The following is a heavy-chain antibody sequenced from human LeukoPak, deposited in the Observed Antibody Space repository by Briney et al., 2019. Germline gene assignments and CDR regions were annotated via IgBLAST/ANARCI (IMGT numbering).Heavy chain of an antibody. J-gene: IGHJ6*02. CDR3: ASQYCSGGSCYYYGTDV. CDR1: GGSITSNTYY. D-gene: IGHD2-15*01. Sequence: SETLSLTCSVSGGSITSNTYYWGWVRQPPGKGLEWIGNIYYSGTTYYNPSLKSRVAISVDTSKNQFSLQLSSVTAADTAVYYCASQYCSGGSCYYYGTDVWGQGTTVTASS. V-gene: IGHV4-39*01. CDR2: IYYSGTT.